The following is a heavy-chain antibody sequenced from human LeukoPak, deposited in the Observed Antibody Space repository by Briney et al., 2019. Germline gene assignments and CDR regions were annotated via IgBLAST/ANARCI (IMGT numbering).Heavy chain of an antibody. CDR3: ASSMVRGVIVG. CDR2: ISSSSYI. J-gene: IGHJ4*02. CDR1: GFTFSSYS. D-gene: IGHD3-10*01. V-gene: IGHV3-21*01. Sequence: GGSLRLSCAASGFTFSSYSMNWVRQAPGKGLEWVSSISSSSYIYYADSVKGRFTISRDNAKNSLYLQMNSLRAEDTAVYYCASSMVRGVIVGWGQGTLVTVSS.